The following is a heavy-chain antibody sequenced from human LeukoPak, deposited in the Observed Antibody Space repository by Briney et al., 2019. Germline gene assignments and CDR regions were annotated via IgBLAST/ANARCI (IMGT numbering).Heavy chain of an antibody. V-gene: IGHV4-59*01. D-gene: IGHD3-9*01. Sequence: SETLSLTCTVSGGSISSYYWSWIRQPPGKGLEWIGYIDYSGSTNYNPSLKSRVTISVDTSKNQFSLKLSSVTAADTAVYYCARGSAKYFDWLLSSPDAFDIWGQGTLVTVSS. J-gene: IGHJ4*02. CDR2: IDYSGST. CDR3: ARGSAKYFDWLLSSPDAFDI. CDR1: GGSISSYY.